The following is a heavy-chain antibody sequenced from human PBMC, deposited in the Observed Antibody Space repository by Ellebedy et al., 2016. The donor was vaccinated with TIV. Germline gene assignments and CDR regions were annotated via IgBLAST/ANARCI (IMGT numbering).Heavy chain of an antibody. Sequence: GESLKISCAGSGFTFSSYWMTWVRQAPGKGLEWVANIKQDGSEKNYVDSVKGRFTISRDNAKNSLYLQMNSLRAEDTAVYYCARFRAIDIWGQGTMVTVSS. CDR2: IKQDGSEK. CDR3: ARFRAIDI. V-gene: IGHV3-7*01. CDR1: GFTFSSYW. J-gene: IGHJ3*02.